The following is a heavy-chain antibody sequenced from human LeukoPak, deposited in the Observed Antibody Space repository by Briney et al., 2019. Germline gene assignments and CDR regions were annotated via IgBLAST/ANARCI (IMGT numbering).Heavy chain of an antibody. D-gene: IGHD4-17*01. CDR1: GFTFSSYA. CDR3: ARDVGVYGDYAILGY. CDR2: ISSNSRTI. Sequence: GGSPRLSCAASGFTFSSYAMNWVRQAPGKGLEWISFISSNSRTILYTDSVKGRFTSSRDNAKNSLYLQMNNLRVEDSAVYYCARDVGVYGDYAILGYWGQGTLVTVSS. J-gene: IGHJ4*02. V-gene: IGHV3-48*01.